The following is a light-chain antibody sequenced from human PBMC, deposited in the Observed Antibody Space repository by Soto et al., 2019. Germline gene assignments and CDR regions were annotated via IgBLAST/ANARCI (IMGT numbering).Light chain of an antibody. Sequence: EIVLTQSPGTLSLSPGERATLSCRASQSVSSNYLAWYQQKPGQPPRLLIYGAASRATGIPDRFSGSGSGTDFTLTISRLEPEDFAVYYCQHYGSSPFTFGPGTKVDIK. J-gene: IGKJ3*01. CDR1: QSVSSNY. V-gene: IGKV3-20*01. CDR2: GAA. CDR3: QHYGSSPFT.